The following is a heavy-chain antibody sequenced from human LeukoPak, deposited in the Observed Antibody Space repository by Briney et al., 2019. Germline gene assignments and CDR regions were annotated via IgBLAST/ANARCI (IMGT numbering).Heavy chain of an antibody. CDR3: ARDTSGRIAAAGTAWFDP. CDR2: INPNSGGT. J-gene: IGHJ5*02. V-gene: IGHV1-2*02. D-gene: IGHD6-13*01. CDR1: GYTFIGYY. Sequence: GASVKVSCKASGYTFIGYYMHWVRQAPGQGLEWMGWINPNSGGTKYAQKFQGRVTMTRDTSTSTVYMELSSLRSEDTAVYYCARDTSGRIAAAGTAWFDPWGQGTLVTVSS.